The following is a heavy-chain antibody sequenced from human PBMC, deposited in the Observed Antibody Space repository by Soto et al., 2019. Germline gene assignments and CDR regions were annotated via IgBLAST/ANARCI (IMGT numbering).Heavy chain of an antibody. CDR1: GFTFSSYA. D-gene: IGHD6-13*01. CDR2: ISSNGGDT. V-gene: IGHV3-64*07. Sequence: EVQLVESGGGLVQPGGSLRLSCAASGFTFSSYAMHWVRQAPGMGLEYVSAISSNGGDTYYADSVKGRFTISRDNSKNTLHLQMGSWRPDEMAVYYCARGGAAGSIAGFDYWGQGTLVTVS. J-gene: IGHJ4*02. CDR3: ARGGAAGSIAGFDY.